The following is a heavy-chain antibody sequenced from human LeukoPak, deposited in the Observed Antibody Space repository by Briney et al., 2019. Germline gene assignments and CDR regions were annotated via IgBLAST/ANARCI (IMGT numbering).Heavy chain of an antibody. V-gene: IGHV3-30*18. D-gene: IGHD3-9*01. CDR1: VFTFRTYG. CDR3: AKGIRDFSWLPSFDW. J-gene: IGHJ4*02. Sequence: PGGSLRLSCAASVFTFRTYGMHWVRQARGKGLEWVAVTSFDGSNQYYADSVKCRFTISRDNFKSTLFLQMNSLTAEDTAVYYCAKGIRDFSWLPSFDWWGQGIQVTVSS. CDR2: TSFDGSNQ.